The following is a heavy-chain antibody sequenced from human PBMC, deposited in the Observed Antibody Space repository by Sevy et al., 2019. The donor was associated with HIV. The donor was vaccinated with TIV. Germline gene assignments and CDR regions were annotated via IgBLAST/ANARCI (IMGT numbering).Heavy chain of an antibody. Sequence: GGSLRLSCTASGFAFSTYGMHWVRQAPGKGLGWVAIIWYEGINKDYAEPVKGHFTISRDNSKNTLYLQMNSLRVDDTAVYYCARERRSSGIDYWGQGTLVTVSS. CDR3: ARERRSSGIDY. V-gene: IGHV3-33*01. CDR1: GFAFSTYG. CDR2: IWYEGINK. D-gene: IGHD3-10*01. J-gene: IGHJ4*01.